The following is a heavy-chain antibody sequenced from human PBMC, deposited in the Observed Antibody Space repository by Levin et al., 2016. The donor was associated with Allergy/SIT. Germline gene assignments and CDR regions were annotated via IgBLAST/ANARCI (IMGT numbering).Heavy chain of an antibody. J-gene: IGHJ4*02. Sequence: GGSLRLSCAASGFTVSSNYMSWVRQAPGKGLEWVSVIYSGGSTYYADSVKGRFTISRDNSKNTLYLQMNSLRAEDTAVYYCARSWYSGSYWYLDYWGQGTLVTVSS. V-gene: IGHV3-53*01. CDR2: IYSGGST. CDR1: GFTVSSNY. D-gene: IGHD1-26*01. CDR3: ARSWYSGSYWYLDY.